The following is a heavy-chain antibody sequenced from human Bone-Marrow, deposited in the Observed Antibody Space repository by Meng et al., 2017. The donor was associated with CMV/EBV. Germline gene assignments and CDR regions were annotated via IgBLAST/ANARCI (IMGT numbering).Heavy chain of an antibody. CDR1: GFTFSSYS. Sequence: GGSLRLSCAASGFTFSSYSMNWVRQAPGKGLEWVSSISSSSSYIYYADSVKGRFTISRDNAKNSLYLQMNSLRAEDTAAYYCAKDQGQCTAVLGTSMPLTTCYGMDVWGQGATVTVSS. D-gene: IGHD6-19*01. V-gene: IGHV3-21*01. J-gene: IGHJ6*02. CDR2: ISSSSSYI. CDR3: AKDQGQCTAVLGTSMPLTTCYGMDV.